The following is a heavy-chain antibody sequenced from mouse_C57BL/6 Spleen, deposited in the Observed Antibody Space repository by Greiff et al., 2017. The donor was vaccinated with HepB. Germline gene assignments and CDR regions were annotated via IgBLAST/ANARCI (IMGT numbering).Heavy chain of an antibody. CDR1: GYTFTSYW. V-gene: IGHV1-52*01. Sequence: VQLQQSGAELVRPGSSVKLSCKASGYTFTSYWMHWVKQRPIQGLEWIGNIDPSDSETHYNQKFKDKATLTVDKSSSTAYMQLSSLTSEDSAVYYCARRGSSYSAMDYWGQGTSVTVSS. D-gene: IGHD1-1*01. J-gene: IGHJ4*01. CDR3: ARRGSSYSAMDY. CDR2: IDPSDSET.